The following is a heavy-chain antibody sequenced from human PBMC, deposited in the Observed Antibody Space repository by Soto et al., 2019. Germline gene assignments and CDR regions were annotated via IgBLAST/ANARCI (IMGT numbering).Heavy chain of an antibody. V-gene: IGHV1-69*06. Sequence: QVQLVQSGAEVKRPGSSVKVSCKASGGTFSSNSINWVRQAPGQGLEWMGSIIPLFGTTDYAQNFQGRVTISADKFTNTAYMELSSPRSEDTAVYFCARAVLSSSRPSYYQYGMDVWGQGTTVTVSS. J-gene: IGHJ6*02. CDR3: ARAVLSSSRPSYYQYGMDV. CDR2: IIPLFGTT. CDR1: GGTFSSNS. D-gene: IGHD6-19*01.